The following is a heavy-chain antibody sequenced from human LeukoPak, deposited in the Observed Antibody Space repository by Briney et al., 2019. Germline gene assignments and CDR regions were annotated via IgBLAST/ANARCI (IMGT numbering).Heavy chain of an antibody. Sequence: SETLSLTCAVSGVSFDDYYWSWVRQPPGKGPEWIGEINHSGYTNDSPSLKSRVTMSIDTSRKQFSLNLRSVTVADTAVYYCTRMTTGHDYWGQGTLVTVSS. CDR2: INHSGYT. J-gene: IGHJ4*02. CDR1: GVSFDDYY. CDR3: TRMTTGHDY. V-gene: IGHV4-34*01. D-gene: IGHD4-17*01.